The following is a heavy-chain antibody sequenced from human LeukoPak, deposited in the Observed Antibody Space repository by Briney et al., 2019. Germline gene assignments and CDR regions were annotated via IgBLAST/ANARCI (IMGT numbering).Heavy chain of an antibody. D-gene: IGHD3-3*01. V-gene: IGHV3-23*01. Sequence: GGSLRLSCAASGFTFSSYAMSWVRQAPGKGLEWVSAISGSGGSTYYADSVKGRFTISRDNSKNTLYLQMNSLRAEDTAVYYCAKDIGNVLRFLEWLLDAFDIWGQGTMVTVSS. CDR1: GFTFSSYA. CDR2: ISGSGGST. CDR3: AKDIGNVLRFLEWLLDAFDI. J-gene: IGHJ3*02.